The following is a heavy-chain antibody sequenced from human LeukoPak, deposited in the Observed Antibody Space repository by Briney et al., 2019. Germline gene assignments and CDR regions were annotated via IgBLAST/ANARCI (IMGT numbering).Heavy chain of an antibody. V-gene: IGHV5-51*01. CDR3: ARSTTGDYVT. Sequence: GESLKISCKGSGYSFTNYWIGWVRQMPGKGLEWMGIIYPGDSDTSYSPSFQGHVTISADKSISTAYLQWSSLQASDTAMYYCARSTTGDYVTWGQGTLVIVSS. CDR1: GYSFTNYW. D-gene: IGHD4-17*01. J-gene: IGHJ5*02. CDR2: IYPGDSDT.